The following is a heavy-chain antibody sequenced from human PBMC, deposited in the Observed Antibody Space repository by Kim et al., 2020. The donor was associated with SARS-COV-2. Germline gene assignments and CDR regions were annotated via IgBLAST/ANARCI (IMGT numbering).Heavy chain of an antibody. CDR2: INPNSGGT. CDR1: GYTFTGYY. Sequence: ASVKVSCKASGYTFTGYYMHWVRQAPGQGLEWMGWINPNSGGTNYAQKFQGRVTMTRDTSISTAYMELSRLRSDDTAVYYCARMAYCGGDCYGAAFDIWGQGTMVTVSS. J-gene: IGHJ3*02. V-gene: IGHV1-2*02. D-gene: IGHD2-21*02. CDR3: ARMAYCGGDCYGAAFDI.